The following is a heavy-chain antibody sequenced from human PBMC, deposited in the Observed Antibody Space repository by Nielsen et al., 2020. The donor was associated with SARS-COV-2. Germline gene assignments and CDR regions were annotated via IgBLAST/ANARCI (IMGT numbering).Heavy chain of an antibody. CDR1: GFTFSSYE. Sequence: GGSLRLSCAASGFTFSSYEMNWVRQAPGKGLEWVSSISSSSSYIYYADSVKGRFTISRDNAKNSLYLQMNSLRAEDTAVYYCARGITFGGVPYYYGMDVWGQGTTVTVSS. V-gene: IGHV3-21*01. CDR2: ISSSSSYI. D-gene: IGHD3-16*01. CDR3: ARGITFGGVPYYYGMDV. J-gene: IGHJ6*02.